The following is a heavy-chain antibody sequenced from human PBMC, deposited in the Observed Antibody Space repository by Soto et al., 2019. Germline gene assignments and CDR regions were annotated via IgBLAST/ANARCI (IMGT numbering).Heavy chain of an antibody. CDR3: AGVSGFEYGYPQQFDS. D-gene: IGHD5-18*01. CDR1: SDSINNYY. Sequence: QVRLQESGPGLVTPSETLSLICSVSSDSINNYYWSWVRQPPGKGLEWLGCMLYTGTTKYNPSLKGGSSVSGGASKGQFSLKLTSVTAADTAVYYCAGVSGFEYGYPQQFDSWGQGSLVTVSS. CDR2: MLYTGTT. V-gene: IGHV4-59*01. J-gene: IGHJ4*02.